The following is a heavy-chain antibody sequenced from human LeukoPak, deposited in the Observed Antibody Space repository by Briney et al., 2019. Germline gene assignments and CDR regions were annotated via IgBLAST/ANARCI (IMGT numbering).Heavy chain of an antibody. CDR1: GFTFSSYS. CDR3: ARDRQYYDFWSGLVPDWFDP. D-gene: IGHD3-3*01. CDR2: ISSSSSYV. Sequence: GGSLRLSCAASGFTFSSYSMNWVRQAPGKGLEWVSSISSSSSYVYYADSVKGRFTISRDNAKNSLYLQMNSLRAEDTAVYYCARDRQYYDFWSGLVPDWFDPWGQGTLVTVS. V-gene: IGHV3-21*01. J-gene: IGHJ5*02.